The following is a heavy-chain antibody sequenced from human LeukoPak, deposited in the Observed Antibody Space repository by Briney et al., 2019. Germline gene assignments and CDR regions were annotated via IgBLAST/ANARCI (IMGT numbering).Heavy chain of an antibody. CDR1: GFTFNSFA. J-gene: IGHJ4*02. CDR2: ISGSDGSS. Sequence: GGSLRLSCAASGFTFNSFAMNWVRQAPGKGLEWLSSISGSDGSSHYADFVKGRFTISRDNSKNTLHLQMNSLRAEDTAVYYCAKSLGVGGYTRYKGFDQWGQGTLVTVSS. D-gene: IGHD3-16*02. V-gene: IGHV3-23*01. CDR3: AKSLGVGGYTRYKGFDQ.